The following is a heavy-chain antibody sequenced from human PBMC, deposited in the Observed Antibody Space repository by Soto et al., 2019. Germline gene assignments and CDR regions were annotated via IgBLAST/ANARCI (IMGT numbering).Heavy chain of an antibody. CDR2: IYTSGST. CDR1: GGSISSYY. D-gene: IGHD2-2*01. Sequence: PSETLSLTCTVSGGSISSYYWSLIRQPAGKGLEWIGRIYTSGSTNYNPSLKSRVTMSVDTSKNQFSLKLSSVTAADTAVYYCARGTIVVVPAAKGNWFEPWGQGTLVTVSS. J-gene: IGHJ5*02. CDR3: ARGTIVVVPAAKGNWFEP. V-gene: IGHV4-4*07.